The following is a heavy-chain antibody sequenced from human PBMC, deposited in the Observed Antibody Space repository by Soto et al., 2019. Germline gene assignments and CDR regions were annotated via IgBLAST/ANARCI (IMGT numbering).Heavy chain of an antibody. CDR1: GGSISSGGYY. CDR2: IYYSGST. CDR3: ERDLTTVTPYYGMDV. Sequence: SETLSLTCTVSGGSISSGGYYWSWIRQHPGKGLEWIGYIYYSGSTYYNPSLKSRVTISVDTSKNQFSLKLSSVTAADTAVYYCERDLTTVTPYYGMDVWGQGTTVTVSS. J-gene: IGHJ6*02. D-gene: IGHD4-17*01. V-gene: IGHV4-31*03.